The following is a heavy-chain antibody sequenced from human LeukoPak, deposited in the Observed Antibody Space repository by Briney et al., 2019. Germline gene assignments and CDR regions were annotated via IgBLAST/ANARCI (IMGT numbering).Heavy chain of an antibody. CDR2: IWYDGSNK. D-gene: IGHD3-10*01. CDR1: GFTFSSYG. V-gene: IGHV3-33*01. J-gene: IGHJ4*02. CDR3: ARDRYYYGSGVDY. Sequence: PGGSLRLSCAAPGFTFSSYGMHWVRQAPGKGLEWVAVIWYDGSNKYYADSVKGRFTISRDNSKNTLYLQMNSLRAEDTAVYYCARDRYYYGSGVDYWGQGTLVTVSS.